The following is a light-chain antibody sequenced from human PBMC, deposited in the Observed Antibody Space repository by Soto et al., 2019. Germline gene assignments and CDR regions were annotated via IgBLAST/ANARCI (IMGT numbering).Light chain of an antibody. V-gene: IGKV3-15*01. CDR3: QQYNNWPIT. CDR2: GAS. Sequence: IVMTQSPATPSVSPGERATLSCRASQSVSSNLAWYQQKPGPAPRLLIYGASTRATGIPARFSGSGSGTEFTLTISSLQSEDFAVYYCQQYNNWPITFGQGTRLEIK. CDR1: QSVSSN. J-gene: IGKJ5*01.